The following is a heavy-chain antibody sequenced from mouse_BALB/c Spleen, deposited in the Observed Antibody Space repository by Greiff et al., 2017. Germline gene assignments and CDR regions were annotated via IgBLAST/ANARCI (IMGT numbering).Heavy chain of an antibody. V-gene: IGHV7-3*02. D-gene: IGHD2-14*01. CDR3: AREDYYRVDY. CDR2: IRNKANGYTT. CDR1: GFTFTDYY. J-gene: IGHJ2*01. Sequence: DVMLVESGGGLVQPGGSLRLSCATSGFTFTDYYMSWVRQPPGKALEWLGFIRNKANGYTTEYSASVKGRFTISRDNARNILYLQMSSLRSEDTAMYYCAREDYYRVDYWGQGTTLTVSS.